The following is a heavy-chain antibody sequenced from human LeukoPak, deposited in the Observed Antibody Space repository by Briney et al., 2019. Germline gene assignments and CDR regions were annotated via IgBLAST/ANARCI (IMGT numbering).Heavy chain of an antibody. CDR1: GFTFSSYS. CDR3: ARGRIAAASTYIPSNWGPQLYYMDV. D-gene: IGHD6-25*01. V-gene: IGHV3-21*01. CDR2: ISSSSSYI. J-gene: IGHJ6*03. Sequence: GGSLRLSCAASGFTFSSYSMNWVRQAPGKGLEWVSSISSSSSYIYYADSVKGRFTISRDNAKNSLYLQMNSLRAEDTAVYYCARGRIAAASTYIPSNWGPQLYYMDVWGKGTTVTVSS.